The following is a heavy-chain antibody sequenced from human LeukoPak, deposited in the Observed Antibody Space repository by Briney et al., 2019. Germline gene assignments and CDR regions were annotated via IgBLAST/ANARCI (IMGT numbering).Heavy chain of an antibody. J-gene: IGHJ3*02. V-gene: IGHV4-34*01. CDR2: INHSGST. D-gene: IGHD3-10*01. CDR3: ARRRTYYYGSGSYWFGAFDI. CDR1: GGSFSGYY. Sequence: PSETLSLTCAVYGGSFSGYYWSWIRQPPGKGLEWIGEINHSGSTNYNPSLKSRVTISVDTSKNQFSLKLSSVTAADTAVYYCARRRTYYYGSGSYWFGAFDIWGQGTMVTVPS.